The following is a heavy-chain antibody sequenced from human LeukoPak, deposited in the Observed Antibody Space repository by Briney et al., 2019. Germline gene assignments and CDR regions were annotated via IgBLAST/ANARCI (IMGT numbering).Heavy chain of an antibody. CDR3: ARDVWRGGHWPGNGHDYSNYDGSWFDP. CDR2: IYHSGST. CDR1: GGSISSGGYY. D-gene: IGHD4-11*01. Sequence: PSQTLSLTCTVSGGSISSGGYYWSWIRQPPGKGLEWIGYIYHSGSTYYNPSLKSRVTISVDRSKNQFSLKLSSVTAADTAVYYCARDVWRGGHWPGNGHDYSNYDGSWFDPWGQGTLVTVSS. J-gene: IGHJ5*02. V-gene: IGHV4-30-2*01.